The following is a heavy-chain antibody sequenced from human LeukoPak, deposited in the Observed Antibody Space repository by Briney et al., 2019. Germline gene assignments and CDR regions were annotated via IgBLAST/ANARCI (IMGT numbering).Heavy chain of an antibody. CDR1: GFTFGASA. Sequence: GGSLRLSCAASGFTFGASAMHWVRQASGKGLEWVGRIRSKASSFATAYAASVKGRFSISRDDSKNTAYLQMNSLKTEDTAVYYCTSREPYSYGRSGYHFDYWGQGTLVTVSS. J-gene: IGHJ4*02. CDR3: TSREPYSYGRSGYHFDY. V-gene: IGHV3-73*01. D-gene: IGHD3-22*01. CDR2: IRSKASSFAT.